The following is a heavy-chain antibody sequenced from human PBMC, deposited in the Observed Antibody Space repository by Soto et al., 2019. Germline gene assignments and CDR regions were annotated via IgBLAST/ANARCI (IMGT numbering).Heavy chain of an antibody. D-gene: IGHD1-26*01. J-gene: IGHJ4*02. CDR3: ARGPKSGNYFLSYFDY. CDR1: GGTFSSYA. CDR2: IIPIFGTA. V-gene: IGHV1-69*13. Sequence: SVKVSCKASGGTFSSYAISWVRQAPGQGLEWMGGIIPIFGTANYAQKFQGRVTITADESTSTAYMELSSLRSEDTAVYYCARGPKSGNYFLSYFDYWGQGTLITVSS.